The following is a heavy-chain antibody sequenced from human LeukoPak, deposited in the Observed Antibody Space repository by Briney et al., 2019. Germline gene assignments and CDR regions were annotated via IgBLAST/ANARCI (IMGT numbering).Heavy chain of an antibody. V-gene: IGHV3-33*01. J-gene: IGHJ5*02. CDR1: GFTFSSYG. CDR3: ARELWSRIVGADDGFDP. Sequence: QPGRSLRLSCAASGFTFSSYGMHWVRQAPGKGLEWVAIVWYDGSSQNYADSVKGRFTISRDNAKNSLYLQMNSLRAEDTAVYYCARELWSRIVGADDGFDPWGQGTLVTVSS. CDR2: VWYDGSSQ. D-gene: IGHD1-26*01.